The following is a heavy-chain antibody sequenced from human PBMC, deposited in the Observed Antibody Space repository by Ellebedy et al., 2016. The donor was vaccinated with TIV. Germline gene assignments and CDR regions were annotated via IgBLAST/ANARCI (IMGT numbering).Heavy chain of an antibody. CDR2: ISWDGGKT. D-gene: IGHD4-17*01. CDR3: VKGTRKSVTTSLDY. V-gene: IGHV3-43D*03. Sequence: GESLKISCAASGFTFDDFAMHWVRQAPGKGVQWVSLISWDGGKTNYADSARGRFTISRDNGKDSLYLQMNSLRPEDTAFYYCVKGTRKSVTTSLDYWGQGTLVTVSS. J-gene: IGHJ4*02. CDR1: GFTFDDFA.